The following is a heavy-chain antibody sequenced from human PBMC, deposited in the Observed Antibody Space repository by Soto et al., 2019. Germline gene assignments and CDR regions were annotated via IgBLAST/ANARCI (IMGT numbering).Heavy chain of an antibody. J-gene: IGHJ1*01. CDR1: GFTFNSYS. Sequence: GGSLRLSCATSGFTFNSYSMNWVRQAPGKGLEWVPYVSGSSSTIYYADSVKGRFTISRDNAKNSLYLQMNSLRDEDTAVYYCAREVHDSSSYETPFHDWRQGTLVPVSS. CDR2: VSGSSSTI. D-gene: IGHD3-22*01. V-gene: IGHV3-48*02. CDR3: AREVHDSSSYETPFHD.